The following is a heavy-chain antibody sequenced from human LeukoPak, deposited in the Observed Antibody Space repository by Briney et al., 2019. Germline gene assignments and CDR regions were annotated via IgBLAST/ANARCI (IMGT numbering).Heavy chain of an antibody. D-gene: IGHD1-14*01. CDR1: GFTFSNYT. V-gene: IGHV3-23*01. CDR2: IYGGGSGST. Sequence: GGSLRLSCAASGFTFSNYTMSWVRQAPGKGLEWVSGIYGGGSGSTFYAESVKARFTISRDNSKNTLYLQMNSLRDEDTAIYYCAKDFTPDGIWDIDYWGRGTLITVSS. CDR3: AKDFTPDGIWDIDY. J-gene: IGHJ4*02.